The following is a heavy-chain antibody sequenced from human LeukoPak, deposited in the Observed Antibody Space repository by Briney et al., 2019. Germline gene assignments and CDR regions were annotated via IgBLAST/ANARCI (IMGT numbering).Heavy chain of an antibody. J-gene: IGHJ3*02. Sequence: SETLSLTCAVYGGSFSGYYWSWIRQPPGKGLEWIGEINHSGSTNYNPSLKSRVTISVDTSKNQFSLKLSSVTAADTAVYYCAREDRGVVSITTLDAFDIWGQGTMVTVSS. CDR3: AREDRGVVSITTLDAFDI. CDR1: GGSFSGYY. V-gene: IGHV4-34*01. CDR2: INHSGST. D-gene: IGHD3-22*01.